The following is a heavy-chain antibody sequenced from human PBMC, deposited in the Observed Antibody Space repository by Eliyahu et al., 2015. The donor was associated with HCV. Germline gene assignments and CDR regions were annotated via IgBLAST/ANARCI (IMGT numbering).Heavy chain of an antibody. CDR2: IIPMFGTA. J-gene: IGHJ4*02. V-gene: IGHV1-69*01. D-gene: IGHD2-15*01. CDR3: ARESGGGRSFFDY. CDR1: GXTSSSYA. Sequence: QVQXVQSGAEVKKPGSSVKVSCKASGXTSSSYAISWVRQAPGQGLEWMGGIIPMFGTANYAQKFQGRVTITADESTSTAYMELSSPRFEDTAVYYCARESGGGRSFFDYWGQGTLVTVSS.